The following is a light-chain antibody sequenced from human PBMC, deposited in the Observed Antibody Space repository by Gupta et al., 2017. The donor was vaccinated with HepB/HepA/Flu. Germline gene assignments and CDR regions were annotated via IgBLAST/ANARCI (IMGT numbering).Light chain of an antibody. CDR1: RSDIGNYDY. J-gene: IGLJ2*01. CDR3: SSDTSNSTLV. Sequence: QSALTQPASVSGSPGQSITISCTGTRSDIGNYDYVSWYQQHPGKAPKLMIYNVSNRPSGVSDRFSGSKSGNTASLTISGRQAEDEADYYCSSDTSNSTLVFGGGTKLTVL. V-gene: IGLV2-14*03. CDR2: NVS.